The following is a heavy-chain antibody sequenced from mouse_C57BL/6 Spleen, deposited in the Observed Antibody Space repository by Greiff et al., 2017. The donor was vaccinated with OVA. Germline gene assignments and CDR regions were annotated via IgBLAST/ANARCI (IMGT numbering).Heavy chain of an antibody. CDR1: GFSLTSYG. V-gene: IGHV2-4*01. CDR2: IWSGGST. Sequence: QVQLKQSGPGLVQPSQSLSITCTVSGFSLTSYGVHWVRQPPGKGLEWLGVIWSGGSTDYNAAFISRLSISKDNSKSQVFFKMYSLQADDTAIYYCAKKEGTGYAMDYWGQGTSVTVSS. D-gene: IGHD3-3*01. CDR3: AKKEGTGYAMDY. J-gene: IGHJ4*01.